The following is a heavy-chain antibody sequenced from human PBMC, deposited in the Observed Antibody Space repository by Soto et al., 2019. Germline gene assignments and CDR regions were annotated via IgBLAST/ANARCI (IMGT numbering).Heavy chain of an antibody. V-gene: IGHV3-30-3*01. Sequence: QVQLVESGGGVVQPGRSLRLSCAASGFTFSSYAMHWVRQAPGKGLEWVAVISYDGSNKYYADSVKGRFTISRDNSKNTLYLQMKSLRAEDTAVYYCARGSRYFDWLCLDYWGQGTLVTVSS. D-gene: IGHD3-9*01. CDR3: ARGSRYFDWLCLDY. CDR1: GFTFSSYA. CDR2: ISYDGSNK. J-gene: IGHJ4*02.